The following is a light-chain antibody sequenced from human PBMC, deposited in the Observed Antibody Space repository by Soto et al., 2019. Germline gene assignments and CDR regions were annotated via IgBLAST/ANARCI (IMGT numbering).Light chain of an antibody. V-gene: IGKV3D-15*01. CDR1: QSVNIN. J-gene: IGKJ4*01. CDR2: GAS. CDR3: QQYKDWPPLT. Sequence: EIAMTQSPVTLSASPGERVTLSCRASQSVNINLAWYQQRPGKAPRVLIYGASNRASGIPDRFSGSGSGTVFTLTISSLERDDFALYYCQQYKDWPPLTFGGGTRVEIK.